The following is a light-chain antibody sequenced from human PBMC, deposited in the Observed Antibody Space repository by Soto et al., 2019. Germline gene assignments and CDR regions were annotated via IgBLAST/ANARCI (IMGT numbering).Light chain of an antibody. CDR1: QSINDY. CDR3: QETYSTLGT. V-gene: IGKV1-39*01. Sequence: DIQMTQSPSSLYASVRDRVTITCRASQSINDYLNWYQQKPGKAPKVMIYAASSLESGVPSRFSGSGAETEFSLTISSLQPEYFATYYCQETYSTLGTFGQGTKLEIK. J-gene: IGKJ2*01. CDR2: AAS.